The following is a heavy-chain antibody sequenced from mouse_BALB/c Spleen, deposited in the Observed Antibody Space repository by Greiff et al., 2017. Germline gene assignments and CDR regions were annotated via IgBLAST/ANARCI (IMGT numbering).Heavy chain of an antibody. V-gene: IGHV1-87*01. CDR2: IYPGDGDT. CDR3: ARGGYFDY. J-gene: IGHJ2*01. CDR1: GYTFTSYW. Sequence: VQLQQSGAELVKPGASVKLSCKTSGYTFTSYWIQWVKQRPGQGLEWIGAIYPGDGDTRYTQKFKGKATLTEDKSSSTAYMQLSSLASEDSAVYYCARGGYFDYWGQGTTLTVSS.